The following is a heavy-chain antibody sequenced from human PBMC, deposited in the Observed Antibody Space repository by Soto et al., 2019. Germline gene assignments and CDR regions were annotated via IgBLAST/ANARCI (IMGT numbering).Heavy chain of an antibody. D-gene: IGHD2-21*01. V-gene: IGHV1-18*01. CDR2: ISTDNGNT. CDR3: ARDVPDTSLFFYYYGMDV. J-gene: IGHJ6*02. Sequence: QVHLVQSGAEVRKPGASVKVSCKASGYSFTSYGISWVRQAPGQGLEWMGWISTDNGNTNYAHNLQGRVPMTIDPSTTIAYMELWSLGSDDTAVYYCARDVPDTSLFFYYYGMDVWGQGTTVTVSS. CDR1: GYSFTSYG.